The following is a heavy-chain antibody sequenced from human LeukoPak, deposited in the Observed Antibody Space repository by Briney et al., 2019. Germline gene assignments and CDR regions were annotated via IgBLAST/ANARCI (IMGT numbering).Heavy chain of an antibody. V-gene: IGHV4-39*01. D-gene: IGHD3-22*01. J-gene: IGHJ4*02. CDR3: ARIIGDSSGYYHFDY. Sequence: PSEALSHTCTVSGGSISSSSYYWGWIRQPPGKGLEWIGSIYYSGSTYYNPSLKSRVTISVDTSKNQFSLKLSSVTAADTAVYYCARIIGDSSGYYHFDYWGQGTLVTVSS. CDR2: IYYSGST. CDR1: GGSISSSSYY.